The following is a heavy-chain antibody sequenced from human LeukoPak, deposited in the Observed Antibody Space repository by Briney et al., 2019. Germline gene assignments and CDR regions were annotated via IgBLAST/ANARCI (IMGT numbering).Heavy chain of an antibody. CDR2: INACNGNT. Sequence: ASVKVSCKASGYTFTSYAMHWVRQAPGQRLEGMGWINACNGNTKYSQKFQGRVTITRDTSASTAYMELSSLRSEDTAVYYCARGPEYTIFGVVIMDYYYGMDVWGQGNTVTVSS. V-gene: IGHV1-3*01. CDR3: ARGPEYTIFGVVIMDYYYGMDV. CDR1: GYTFTSYA. D-gene: IGHD3-3*01. J-gene: IGHJ6*02.